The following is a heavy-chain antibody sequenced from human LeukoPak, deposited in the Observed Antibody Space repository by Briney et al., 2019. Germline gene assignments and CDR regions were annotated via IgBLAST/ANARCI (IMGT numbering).Heavy chain of an antibody. Sequence: SETLSLTCTVSGVSMSAYQWSWVRQSPEKGLEWIGCINTKGETSYNPSLKSRVTTSVDTSKSQFSLRLTSVTAADTAVYYCATSDDAKIAPFDHWGQGAPVTVSS. J-gene: IGHJ4*02. CDR1: GVSMSAYQ. V-gene: IGHV4-4*09. CDR2: INTKGET. CDR3: ATSDDAKIAPFDH. D-gene: IGHD2-21*01.